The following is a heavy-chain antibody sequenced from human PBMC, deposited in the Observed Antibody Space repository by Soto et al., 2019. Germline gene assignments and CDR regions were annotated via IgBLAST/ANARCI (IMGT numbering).Heavy chain of an antibody. J-gene: IGHJ4*02. V-gene: IGHV3-23*01. CDR3: AKDGGWSLAVAGLFDY. Sequence: EVHLLEYGGGLVQPGGSLRPSCVVSGSTFSSDDMSWVRQAPGRGLEWVSGISDSGGSTYYADSVKGRFTISSDNAKNTLYLQMKSLRVEDTALYYCAKDGGWSLAVAGLFDYWGPGTQVTVSS. D-gene: IGHD6-19*01. CDR1: GSTFSSDD. CDR2: ISDSGGST.